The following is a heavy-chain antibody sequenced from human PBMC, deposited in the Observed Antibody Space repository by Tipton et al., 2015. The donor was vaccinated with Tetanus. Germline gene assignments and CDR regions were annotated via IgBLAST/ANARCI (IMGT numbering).Heavy chain of an antibody. CDR1: GYIFTSYG. D-gene: IGHD3-10*01. V-gene: IGHV1-18*01. Sequence: QSGAEVKKPGASMKVSCKAFGYIFTSYGISWVRQAPGQGLEWMGWISGNNGDTKYAQNLQGRVSMTTDTSTSTAYMELSRLTSDDTASYYCATGPGSYSTYWGRGALVTVSS. CDR2: ISGNNGDT. CDR3: ATGPGSYSTY. J-gene: IGHJ4*02.